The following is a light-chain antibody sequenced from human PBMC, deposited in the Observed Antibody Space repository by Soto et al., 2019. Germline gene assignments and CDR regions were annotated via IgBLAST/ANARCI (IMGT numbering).Light chain of an antibody. J-gene: IGLJ1*01. CDR3: SSYSRSINYV. CDR2: EVN. Sequence: QSVLTQPPSASGSAGQSVTISCTGTNNDIGGYTYVSWYQQLPGKAPKLMIYEVNKRPSGIPDRFSGSKSGNTASLTVSGLQPEEEAEYFCSSYSRSINYVFGTGTKVTV. V-gene: IGLV2-8*01. CDR1: NNDIGGYTY.